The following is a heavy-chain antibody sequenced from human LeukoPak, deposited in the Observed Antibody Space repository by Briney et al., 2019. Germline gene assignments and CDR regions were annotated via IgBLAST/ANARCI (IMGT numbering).Heavy chain of an antibody. CDR2: ISSSSYI. V-gene: IGHV3-21*01. CDR1: GFTFSSYS. D-gene: IGHD6-19*01. J-gene: IGHJ1*01. Sequence: PGGSLRLSCAASGFTFSSYSMNWVRQAPGKRLEWVSSISSSSYIYYADSVKGRFTISRDNAKNSLYLQMNSLRAEDTAVYYCARACVAGTPKYFQHWGQGTLVTVSS. CDR3: ARACVAGTPKYFQH.